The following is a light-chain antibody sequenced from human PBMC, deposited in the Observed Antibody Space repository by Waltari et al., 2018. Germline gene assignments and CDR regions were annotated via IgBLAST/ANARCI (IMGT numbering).Light chain of an antibody. Sequence: QSALTQPASVSGSPRQSITISCTGTSSDIGSYNFVSWYQQHPGKAPELLIFDVTNRASGVSNRFSGSKSGNTASLTSSGVQAEDGADYYCSSYSSSYTSVVFGGGTKLTVL. J-gene: IGLJ2*01. CDR2: DVT. V-gene: IGLV2-14*03. CDR1: SSDIGSYNF. CDR3: SSYSSSYTSVV.